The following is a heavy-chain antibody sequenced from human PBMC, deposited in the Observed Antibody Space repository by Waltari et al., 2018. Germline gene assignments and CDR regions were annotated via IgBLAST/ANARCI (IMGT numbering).Heavy chain of an antibody. CDR2: IIPIFGTA. J-gene: IGHJ6*02. V-gene: IGHV1-69*01. Sequence: QVQLVQSGAEVKKPGSSVKVSCKASGGTFSSYAISWVRQAPGQGLEWMGGIIPIFGTANYAQKFQGRVTITADESTSTAYMELSSLRSEDTAVYYCARWGSGSYGETYYYGMDVWGQGTTVTVSS. CDR1: GGTFSSYA. D-gene: IGHD1-26*01. CDR3: ARWGSGSYGETYYYGMDV.